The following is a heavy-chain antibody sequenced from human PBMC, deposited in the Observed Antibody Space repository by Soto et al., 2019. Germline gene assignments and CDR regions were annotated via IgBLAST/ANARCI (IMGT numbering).Heavy chain of an antibody. V-gene: IGHV3-23*01. J-gene: IGHJ4*02. CDR2: VSGSAAGT. CDR3: ATPGPSFDY. Sequence: PXXSLRLSCAACGFTFRSSYMPWVRQAPGKGLQWASTVSGSAAGTAYADYVKGRFTISRDNPQDTLSLQLSSLCAEDTAVYYCATPGPSFDYWGQGTLVTVSS. CDR1: GFTFRSSY.